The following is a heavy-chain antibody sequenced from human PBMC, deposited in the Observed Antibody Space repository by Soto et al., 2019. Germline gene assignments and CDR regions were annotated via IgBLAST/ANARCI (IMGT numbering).Heavy chain of an antibody. D-gene: IGHD6-13*01. CDR3: ARDSQYSTSWQRFDS. CDR1: GYTFTNYA. V-gene: IGHV1-18*01. J-gene: IGHJ4*02. Sequence: QVQLVQSGGELKKPGASVKVSCKASGYTFTNYAISWVRQAPGRGLEWMGWVNTYNGNPNYAQIFQGRVTITTDTSTGTAYMELRSLKSEDSAIYYCARDSQYSTSWQRFDSWGQGTLVTVSS. CDR2: VNTYNGNP.